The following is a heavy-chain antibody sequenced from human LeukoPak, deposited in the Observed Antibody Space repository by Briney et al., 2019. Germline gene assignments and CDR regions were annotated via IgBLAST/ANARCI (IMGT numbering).Heavy chain of an antibody. D-gene: IGHD3-22*01. CDR1: GFTFSSYS. J-gene: IGHJ4*02. CDR2: ISSSSSYI. V-gene: IGHV3-21*01. Sequence: GGSLRLSCAASGFTFSSYSMNWVRQAPGKGLEWVSSISSSSSYIYYADSVKGRFTISRDNAKNSLYLQMNSLRAEDTAVYYCARGLVRYYDSSGLLDYWGQGTLVTVSS. CDR3: ARGLVRYYDSSGLLDY.